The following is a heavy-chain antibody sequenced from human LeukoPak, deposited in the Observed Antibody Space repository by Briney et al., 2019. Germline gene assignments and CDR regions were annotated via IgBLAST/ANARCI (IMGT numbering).Heavy chain of an antibody. CDR1: GVTFSSYA. V-gene: IGHV3-23*01. CDR2: ISAGGGST. D-gene: IGHD3-9*01. Sequence: GGSLRLSCAASGVTFSSYAMSWVRQAPGKGLEWVAGISAGGGSTYYADSVKGRFTISRDNSKNMLYLKLNSLRAEDTAVYYCAKGAPPTYYDILTGQDYWGQGTLVTVSS. CDR3: AKGAPPTYYDILTGQDY. J-gene: IGHJ4*02.